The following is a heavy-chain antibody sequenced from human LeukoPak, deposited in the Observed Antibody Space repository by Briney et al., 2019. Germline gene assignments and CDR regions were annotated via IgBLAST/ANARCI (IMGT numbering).Heavy chain of an antibody. CDR1: RFTFSSYA. D-gene: IGHD1-26*01. CDR3: ARDSGSYPRAFDP. CDR2: ISYDGSNK. Sequence: GGSLRPSCAASRFTFSSYAMHWVRQAPGKGLEWVAVISYDGSNKYYADSVKGRFTISRDNSKNTLYLQMNSLRAEDTAVYYCARDSGSYPRAFDPWGQGTLVTVSS. V-gene: IGHV3-30-3*01. J-gene: IGHJ5*02.